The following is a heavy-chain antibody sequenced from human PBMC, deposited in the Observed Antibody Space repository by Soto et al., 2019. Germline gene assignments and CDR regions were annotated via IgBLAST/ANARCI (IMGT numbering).Heavy chain of an antibody. CDR1: GFSFSSFS. V-gene: IGHV3-48*03. CDR2: ISGSGGTTAT. D-gene: IGHD3-16*01. CDR3: ATDPARTFLEN. Sequence: PGGSLRLSCAASGFSFSSFSMNWVRQAPGKGLEWVAFISGSGGTTATSYSDSVKGRFTISRDNTQNFLFLQMNTLRVEDTAVYYCATDPARTFLENWGQGTQVTVSS. J-gene: IGHJ1*01.